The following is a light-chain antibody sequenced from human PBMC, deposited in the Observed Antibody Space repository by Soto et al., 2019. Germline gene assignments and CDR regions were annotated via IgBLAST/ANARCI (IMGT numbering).Light chain of an antibody. J-gene: IGKJ2*01. Sequence: EIVLTQSPGTLSLSPGERATLSCRASQSVSSSSFAWYQQRPGQAPRLLIYGAFRRATGIPDTFSGSGSGTDFTLTISRLEPEDFAVYYCQQYGSSPYTFGQGTKLEIK. V-gene: IGKV3-20*01. CDR2: GAF. CDR3: QQYGSSPYT. CDR1: QSVSSSS.